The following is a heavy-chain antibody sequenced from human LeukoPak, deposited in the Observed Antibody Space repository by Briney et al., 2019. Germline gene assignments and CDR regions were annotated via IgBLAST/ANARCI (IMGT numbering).Heavy chain of an antibody. D-gene: IGHD4-17*01. CDR1: GYSFTNYW. J-gene: IGHJ4*02. V-gene: IGHV5-51*01. Sequence: GESLKISCKGSGYSFTNYWIGWVRQMPGKGLEWMGIIYPGDSDTTYSPSLQGQVTISADKSFSTAYLQWSSLKASDTAMYYCARHNVPVTPDYWGQGTLVTVPS. CDR2: IYPGDSDT. CDR3: ARHNVPVTPDY.